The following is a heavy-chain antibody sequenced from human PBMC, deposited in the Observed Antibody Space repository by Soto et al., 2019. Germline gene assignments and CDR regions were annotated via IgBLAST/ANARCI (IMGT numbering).Heavy chain of an antibody. V-gene: IGHV3-23*01. J-gene: IGHJ4*02. D-gene: IGHD3-16*01. Sequence: GGSLRLSCAASGFKFSNYAMSWGRQAPGKGLEWVSLISATGGGTYYADSVKGRFTISRDNSHNTLYLQVHSLTAEDTAVYYCAKDRRAGGNSAFYFDFWGQGAQVTVSS. CDR3: AKDRRAGGNSAFYFDF. CDR2: ISATGGGT. CDR1: GFKFSNYA.